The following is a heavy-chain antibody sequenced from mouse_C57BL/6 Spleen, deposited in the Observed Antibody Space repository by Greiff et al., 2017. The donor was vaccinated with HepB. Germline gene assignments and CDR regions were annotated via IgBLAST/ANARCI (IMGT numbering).Heavy chain of an antibody. V-gene: IGHV1-69*01. J-gene: IGHJ1*03. CDR1: GYTFTSYW. CDR3: ARGNWYFDV. Sequence: QVQLQQPGAELVMPGASVKLSCKASGYTFTSYWMHWVKQRPGQGLEWIGEIDPSDSYTNYNQKFKGKSTFTVDKSSSTAYMQLSSLTSEDSAVYYCARGNWYFDVWGTGTTFTVSS. CDR2: IDPSDSYT.